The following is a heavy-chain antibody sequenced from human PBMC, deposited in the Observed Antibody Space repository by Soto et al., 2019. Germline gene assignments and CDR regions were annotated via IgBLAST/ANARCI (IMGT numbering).Heavy chain of an antibody. V-gene: IGHV1-2*02. CDR1: GYTFTGYY. CDR2: INPNSGGT. CDR3: ARGMTTVTTGSGMDV. J-gene: IGHJ6*02. D-gene: IGHD4-4*01. Sequence: QVQLVQSGAEVKKPGASVKVSCKASGYTFTGYYMHWVRQAPGQGLEWMGWINPNSGGTNYAQKFKGRVTMNRDTSISTAYMELSRLRSDDTAVYYCARGMTTVTTGSGMDVWGQGTKVTVAS.